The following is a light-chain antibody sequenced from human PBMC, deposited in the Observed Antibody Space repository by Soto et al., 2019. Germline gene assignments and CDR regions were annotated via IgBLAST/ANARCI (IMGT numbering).Light chain of an antibody. CDR2: KAS. CDR1: QSISSW. J-gene: IGKJ1*01. CDR3: QQYNSYPT. V-gene: IGKV1-5*03. Sequence: DIQMTQSPSTLSASVVDRVTITFRASQSISSWLAWYQQKPGKAPKLLIYKASSLESGVPSRFSGSGSGTEFTLTISSLQPDDFATYYCQQYNSYPTFGQGTKVDIK.